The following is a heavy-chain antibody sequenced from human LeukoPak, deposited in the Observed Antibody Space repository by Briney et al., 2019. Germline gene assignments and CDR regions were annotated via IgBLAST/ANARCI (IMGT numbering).Heavy chain of an antibody. CDR3: ARGDRGARDTNPWAKYYFDY. V-gene: IGHV4-34*01. J-gene: IGHJ4*02. Sequence: MTSETLSLTCAVYGGSFSGYYWSWIRQPPVKGLEWIGEINHSGSTNYNPSLKSRVTISVDTSKNQFSLKLSSVTAADTAVYYCARGDRGARDTNPWAKYYFDYWGQGTLVTVSS. CDR2: INHSGST. CDR1: GGSFSGYY. D-gene: IGHD2-8*01.